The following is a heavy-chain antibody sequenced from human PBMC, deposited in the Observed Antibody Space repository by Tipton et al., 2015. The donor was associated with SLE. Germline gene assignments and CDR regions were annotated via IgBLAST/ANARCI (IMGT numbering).Heavy chain of an antibody. V-gene: IGHV4-38-2*02. CDR2: MHHNGST. D-gene: IGHD1-1*01. Sequence: LRLSCTVSLYSIGSGFYWDWVRQAPGKGLEWVATMHHNGSTYYNPSLRSRVAVSMDTSRNQFSLRLKSVTAADTAVYYCATGHFDFWGQGRLVTASS. CDR3: ATGHFDF. CDR1: LYSIGSGFY. J-gene: IGHJ5*01.